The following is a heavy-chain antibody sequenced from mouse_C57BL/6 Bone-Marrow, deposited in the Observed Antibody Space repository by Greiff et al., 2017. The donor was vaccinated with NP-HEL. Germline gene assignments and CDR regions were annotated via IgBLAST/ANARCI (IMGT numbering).Heavy chain of an antibody. CDR2: IWSGGST. D-gene: IGHD4-1*01. J-gene: IGHJ2*01. CDR3: ARNCWDRGYYFDY. CDR1: GFSLTSYG. Sequence: VKLVESGPGLVQPSQSLSITCTASGFSLTSYGVHWVRQSPGKGLEWLGVIWSGGSTDYNAAFISRLSISKDNSKSQVFFKMNSLQADDAAIYYCARNCWDRGYYFDYWGQGTTLTVSS. V-gene: IGHV2-2*01.